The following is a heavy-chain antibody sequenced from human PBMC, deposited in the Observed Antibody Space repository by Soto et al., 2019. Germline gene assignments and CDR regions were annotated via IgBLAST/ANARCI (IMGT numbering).Heavy chain of an antibody. CDR2: IYYRGST. CDR3: ARGITMVRGVTNLFGY. CDR1: GVCISSGGYY. V-gene: IGHV4-31*03. Sequence: SESLSLTCTVSGVCISSGGYYWSWIPPHPGKGLEWIGYIYYRGSTYYNPSLKSRLTISVDTSKNQFSLKLSSVTAAYTAVYYCARGITMVRGVTNLFGYWGQGNLVT. J-gene: IGHJ4*02. D-gene: IGHD3-10*01.